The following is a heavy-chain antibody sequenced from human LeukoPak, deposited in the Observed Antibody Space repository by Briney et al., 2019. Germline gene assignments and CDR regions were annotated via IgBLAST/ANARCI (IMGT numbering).Heavy chain of an antibody. D-gene: IGHD1-1*01. Sequence: SETLSLTCAVYGGSFSRYYWSWIRQSPGKGLEWIAEIDHRGDANYNPSVKSRVTISVDTSKNQFSLKVRSLSAADTAVYYCARGPTISETGYFDFWGQGALVTVSS. CDR3: ARGPTISETGYFDF. CDR2: IDHRGDA. CDR1: GGSFSRYY. J-gene: IGHJ4*03. V-gene: IGHV4-34*01.